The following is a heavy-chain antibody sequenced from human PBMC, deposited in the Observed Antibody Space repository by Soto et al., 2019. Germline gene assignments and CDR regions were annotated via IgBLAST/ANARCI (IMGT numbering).Heavy chain of an antibody. Sequence: GGSMRLSCTASGFTFSSYGMGWVRQAPGKGLQWVSTIRGDGGQAHYTDSVKGRFSISRDNSKNTVYLQMDSLRAEDTAMYFCARDVGLDSDDFFAYWGQGTQVTVSS. V-gene: IGHV3-23*01. CDR1: GFTFSSYG. J-gene: IGHJ4*02. CDR3: ARDVGLDSDDFFAY. D-gene: IGHD3-9*01. CDR2: IRGDGGQA.